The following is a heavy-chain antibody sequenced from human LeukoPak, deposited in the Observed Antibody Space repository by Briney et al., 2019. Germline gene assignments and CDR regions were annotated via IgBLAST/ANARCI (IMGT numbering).Heavy chain of an antibody. CDR2: IIPIFGIA. CDR3: ARTYGGNLNDAFDI. D-gene: IGHD4-23*01. Sequence: SVKVSCKASGGTFSSYAISWVRQAPGQGLKWMGRIIPIFGIANYAQKFQGRVTITADKSTSTAYMELSSLRSEDTAVYYCARTYGGNLNDAFDIWGQGTMVTVSS. J-gene: IGHJ3*02. CDR1: GGTFSSYA. V-gene: IGHV1-69*04.